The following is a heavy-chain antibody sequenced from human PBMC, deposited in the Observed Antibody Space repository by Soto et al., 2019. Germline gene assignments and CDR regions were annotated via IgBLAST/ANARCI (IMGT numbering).Heavy chain of an antibody. V-gene: IGHV3-74*01. CDR3: GRGGDPDY. J-gene: IGHJ4*02. Sequence: GGALGLSCVASGFPFVYYGVHGVRQAPGEGLGWVSRLQTDGSNPDYADSVKGRFTICRVNAKNTLYLQMNNLTAEDTAVYYCGRGGDPDYWGQGTLVTVSS. CDR2: LQTDGSNP. CDR1: GFPFVYYG. D-gene: IGHD2-21*02.